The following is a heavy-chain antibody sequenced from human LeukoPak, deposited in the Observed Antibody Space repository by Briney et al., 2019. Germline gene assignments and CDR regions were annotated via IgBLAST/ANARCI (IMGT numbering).Heavy chain of an antibody. CDR2: IYPGDSDT. D-gene: IGHD5-24*01. V-gene: IGHV5-51*01. CDR3: ASGEMATIIIAEYFQH. Sequence: GESLKISCKGSGYSFTSYWIGWVRQKPGKGLEWMGIIYPGDSDTRYSPSFQGQVTISADKSISTAYLQWSSLKASDTAMYYCASGEMATIIIAEYFQHWGQGTLVTVSS. CDR1: GYSFTSYW. J-gene: IGHJ1*01.